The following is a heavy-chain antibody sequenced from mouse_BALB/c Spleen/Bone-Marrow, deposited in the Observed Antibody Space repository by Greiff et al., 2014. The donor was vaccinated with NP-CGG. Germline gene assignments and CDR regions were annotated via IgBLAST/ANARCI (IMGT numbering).Heavy chain of an antibody. Sequence: EVQVVESGAELVRSGASVKLSCTASGFNIKDYYMHWVKQRPEQGLEWIGWIDPENGDTEYAPKFQGKATMTADTSSNTAYLKLSSLTSEYTAVYYCNARGDYDFSYCDYWGQGTTLTVSS. CDR3: NARGDYDFSYCDY. CDR1: GFNIKDYY. CDR2: IDPENGDT. J-gene: IGHJ2*01. V-gene: IGHV14-4*02. D-gene: IGHD2-4*01.